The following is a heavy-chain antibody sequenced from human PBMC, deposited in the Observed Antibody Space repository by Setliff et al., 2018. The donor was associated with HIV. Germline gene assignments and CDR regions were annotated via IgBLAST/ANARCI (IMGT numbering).Heavy chain of an antibody. V-gene: IGHV4-39*02. CDR1: GGSISSSSYY. J-gene: IGHJ3*01. CDR3: AREVGTVTTSDAFDV. Sequence: SETLSLTCNVSGGSISSSSYYWGWIRQPPGKGLEWIGYIFHSGRIYYNPTLKSRVTVSVDTSKNQFSLKLSSVTAADTAVYFCAREVGTVTTSDAFDVWGQGTMVTVSS. CDR2: IFHSGRI. D-gene: IGHD4-17*01.